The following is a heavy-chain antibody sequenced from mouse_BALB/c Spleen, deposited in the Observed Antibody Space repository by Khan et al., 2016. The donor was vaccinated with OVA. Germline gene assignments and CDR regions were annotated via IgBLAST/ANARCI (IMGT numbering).Heavy chain of an antibody. CDR2: IYPGSGNT. J-gene: IGHJ4*01. CDR1: GDAFTNYW. V-gene: IGHV1-63*01. Sequence: XQLQQSGAELVRPGTSVNISCKASGDAFTNYWLGWVKQRPGHGLEWIGDIYPGSGNTYYNEKLKGKVTLTADKSSSTAYLQLINLTSEDSAVYFCAXWGMDSWGQGTSVTVSS. CDR3: AXWGMDS.